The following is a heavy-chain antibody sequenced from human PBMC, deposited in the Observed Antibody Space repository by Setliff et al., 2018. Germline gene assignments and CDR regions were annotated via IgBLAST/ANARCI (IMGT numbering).Heavy chain of an antibody. V-gene: IGHV4-39*01. CDR3: ARREGDGYNFLCGYGRGRFYGLDV. J-gene: IGHJ6*02. CDR2: FYYSGST. Sequence: SETLSLTCTVSGGSISSSSYYWGWIRQPPGEGLEWIGSFYYSGSTYYNPSLKSRVTISVDTSKNQFSLKLSSVTAADTAVYYCARREGDGYNFLCGYGRGRFYGLDVWGQGTTVTVSS. D-gene: IGHD3-3*01. CDR1: GGSISSSSYY.